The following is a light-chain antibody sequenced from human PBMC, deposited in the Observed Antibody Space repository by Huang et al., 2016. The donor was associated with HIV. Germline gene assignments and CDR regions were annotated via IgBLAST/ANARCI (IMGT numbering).Light chain of an antibody. CDR3: QQRSDWPLT. Sequence: EIVLKQSPATLSLSPGERATLSCRASQSVSAYLSGYQQKPGQAPRRLIYGAPNRATGIPARFSGRGSGTDFTLTISSLEPEDFAVYYCQQRSDWPLTFGGGTKVGIK. CDR2: GAP. V-gene: IGKV3-11*01. CDR1: QSVSAY. J-gene: IGKJ4*01.